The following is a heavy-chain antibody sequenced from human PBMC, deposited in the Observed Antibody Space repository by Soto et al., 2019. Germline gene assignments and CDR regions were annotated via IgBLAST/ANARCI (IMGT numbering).Heavy chain of an antibody. CDR1: GGSISSYY. J-gene: IGHJ5*02. Sequence: QVQLQESGPGLVKPSETLSLTCTVSGGSISSYYWSWIRQPPGKGLEWIGYIYYSGSTNYNPSLKSRVTIYVDTSKLRFAVTLSSVSAADTAVYYCARHRASWGQGTLVTVSS. CDR2: IYYSGST. CDR3: ARHRAS. V-gene: IGHV4-59*08.